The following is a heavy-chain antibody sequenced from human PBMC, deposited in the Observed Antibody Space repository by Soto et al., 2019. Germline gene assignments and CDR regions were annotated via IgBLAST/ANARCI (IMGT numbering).Heavy chain of an antibody. V-gene: IGHV3-30-3*01. J-gene: IGHJ4*01. CDR1: GSTFSSYA. CDR3: TTDSQISLTLVRFDY. D-gene: IGHD2-8*02. Sequence: GSLRLSCAASGSTFSSYAMHWVRQAPGKGLEWVAVISYDGSNKDYADSVKGRFTISRDDSNNMVYLQMNSLKTEDTGVYYCTTDSQISLTLVRFDYWGHGTLVTVSS. CDR2: ISYDGSNK.